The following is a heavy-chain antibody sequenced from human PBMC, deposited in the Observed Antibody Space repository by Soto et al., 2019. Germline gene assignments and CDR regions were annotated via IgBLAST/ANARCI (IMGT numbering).Heavy chain of an antibody. J-gene: IGHJ4*02. CDR2: TYYRSEWYY. V-gene: IGHV6-1*01. Sequence: SQTLSLTCALSGDSVSSNSAAWNWIRQSPSSGLEWLGRTYYRSEWYYDYAVSVESRIAIIPDTSKNQFSLQLSSVTPDDTAVYFCARGWALNYWGQGTLVTVSS. D-gene: IGHD1-26*01. CDR1: GDSVSSNSAA. CDR3: ARGWALNY.